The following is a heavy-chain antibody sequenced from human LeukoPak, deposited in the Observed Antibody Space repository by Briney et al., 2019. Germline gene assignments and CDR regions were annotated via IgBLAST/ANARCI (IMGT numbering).Heavy chain of an antibody. J-gene: IGHJ4*02. CDR2: INNNGNSA. Sequence: GRSLRLSCAASGFTFSSYAMHWVRQAPGKGLEYVSAINNNGNSASYANSVKGRFTISRDNSKNTLYLQLGSLRAEDMAVYYCARDRVGSSWSEFDYWGQGTLVTVSS. CDR3: ARDRVGSSWSEFDY. V-gene: IGHV3-64*01. CDR1: GFTFSSYA. D-gene: IGHD6-13*01.